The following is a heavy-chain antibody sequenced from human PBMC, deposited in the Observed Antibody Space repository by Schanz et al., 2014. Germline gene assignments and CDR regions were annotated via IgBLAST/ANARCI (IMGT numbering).Heavy chain of an antibody. CDR1: TSLFSRSV. Sequence: EVQLVESGGGLVQPGRSLTLSCAVSTSLFSRSVIHWVRQAPGKGLEYVSVISSNGGSTDFADSVKDRFTISRDNSKKTLYLQMKSLRVEDAAVYYCVKDPDKYNWNDVEGMDVWGPGTTVSVSS. D-gene: IGHD1-1*01. V-gene: IGHV3-64D*06. J-gene: IGHJ6*01. CDR2: ISSNGGST. CDR3: VKDPDKYNWNDVEGMDV.